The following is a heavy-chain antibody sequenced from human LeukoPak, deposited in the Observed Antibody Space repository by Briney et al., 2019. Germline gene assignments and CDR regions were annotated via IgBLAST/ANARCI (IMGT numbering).Heavy chain of an antibody. D-gene: IGHD3-16*02. CDR2: INHSGST. CDR1: GGSISSSNYY. Sequence: SDTLSLTCSVSGGSISSSNYYWGWIRQPPGKGLEWIGEINHSGSTYYNPSLKSRVTISVDTSKNQFSLKLSSVTAADTAVYYWGRDRGVGLRFGELSLFDYWGQGTLVTVSS. J-gene: IGHJ4*02. CDR3: GRDRGVGLRFGELSLFDY. V-gene: IGHV4-39*07.